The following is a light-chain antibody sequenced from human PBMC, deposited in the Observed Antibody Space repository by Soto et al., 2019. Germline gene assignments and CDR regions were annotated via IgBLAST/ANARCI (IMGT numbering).Light chain of an antibody. Sequence: QSALTQPPSASGSPGQSVTISCTGTSSDVGYYDYVSWYQQRPGKAPKLMIYEVTERPSGVPDRFSGSKSGNTASLTVSGLQAEDEADYYCAAWDDSLNGVVFGGGTQLTVL. CDR2: EVT. V-gene: IGLV2-8*01. CDR3: AAWDDSLNGVV. J-gene: IGLJ2*01. CDR1: SSDVGYYDY.